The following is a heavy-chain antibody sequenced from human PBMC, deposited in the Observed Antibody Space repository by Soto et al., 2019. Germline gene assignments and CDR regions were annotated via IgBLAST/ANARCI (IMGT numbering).Heavy chain of an antibody. Sequence: GESLKISCKGSGYSFTSYSISWVRQMPGKGLEWMGRIDPSDSYTNYSPSFQGHVTISADKSISTAYLQWSSLKASDTAMYYCARHPSTTYYYGMDVWGQGTTVTVSS. CDR1: GYSFTSYS. CDR3: ARHPSTTYYYGMDV. V-gene: IGHV5-10-1*01. J-gene: IGHJ6*02. CDR2: IDPSDSYT.